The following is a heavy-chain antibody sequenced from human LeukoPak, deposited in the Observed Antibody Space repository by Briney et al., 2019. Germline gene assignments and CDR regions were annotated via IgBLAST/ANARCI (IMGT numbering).Heavy chain of an antibody. CDR3: ARDSELPANFDY. Sequence: ASVKVSCKASGYTFTGYYTHWVRQAPGQGLEWMGWINPNSGGTNYAQKFQGRVTMTRDTSISTAYMELSRLRSDDTAVYYCARDSELPANFDYWGQGTLVTVSS. CDR1: GYTFTGYY. J-gene: IGHJ4*02. D-gene: IGHD2-15*01. V-gene: IGHV1-2*02. CDR2: INPNSGGT.